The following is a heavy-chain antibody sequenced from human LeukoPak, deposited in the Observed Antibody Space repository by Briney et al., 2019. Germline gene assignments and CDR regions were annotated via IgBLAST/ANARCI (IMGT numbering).Heavy chain of an antibody. Sequence: SETLSLTCTVSGGSISSYYWSWIRQPPGEGLEWSGSIYYNGNTDYNPSLKSRVNILVDTSNNQFSLKLSSVTAADTAVYYCARHGTQWLRYPNFDYWGQGNLVSVSS. J-gene: IGHJ4*02. CDR1: GGSISSYY. CDR3: ARHGTQWLRYPNFDY. D-gene: IGHD6-19*01. CDR2: IYYNGNT. V-gene: IGHV4-59*08.